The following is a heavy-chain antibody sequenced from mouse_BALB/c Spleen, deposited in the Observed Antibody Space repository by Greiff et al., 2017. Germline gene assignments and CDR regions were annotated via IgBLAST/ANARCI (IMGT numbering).Heavy chain of an antibody. CDR2: IDTSDSYT. CDR1: GYTFTDYW. J-gene: IGHJ2*01. Sequence: QVQLQQPGAELVMPGASVKMSCKASGYTFTDYWMHWVKQRPGQGLEWIGAIDTSDSYTSYNQKFKGKATLTVDESSSTAYMQLSSLTSEDSAVYYCARGEPYESDCWGQGTTLTVSS. D-gene: IGHD2-12*01. V-gene: IGHV1-69*01. CDR3: ARGEPYESDC.